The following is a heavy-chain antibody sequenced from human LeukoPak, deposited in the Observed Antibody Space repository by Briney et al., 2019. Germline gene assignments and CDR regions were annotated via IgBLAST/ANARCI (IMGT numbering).Heavy chain of an antibody. CDR1: GFTFSSYA. V-gene: IGHV3-23*01. CDR3: ARAGENSGYDYVFLFDY. D-gene: IGHD5-12*01. J-gene: IGHJ4*02. Sequence: PGGSLRLSCAASGFTFSSYAMSWVRQAPGKGLEWVSGISSSGDRTYYADSVKGRFTISRDNSKNTLYLQMNSLRAEDTAVYYCARAGENSGYDYVFLFDYWGQGTLVTVSS. CDR2: ISSSGDRT.